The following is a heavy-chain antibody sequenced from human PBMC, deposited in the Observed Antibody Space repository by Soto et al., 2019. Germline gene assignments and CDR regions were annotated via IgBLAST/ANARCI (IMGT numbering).Heavy chain of an antibody. CDR1: GFSLSTSGMG. D-gene: IGHD3-3*01. Sequence: QITLKESGPTLVKPTQTLTLTCTFSGFSLSTSGMGVGWIRQPPGKALEWLALIYWDDDKRYSPSLKSRLTITKDTFKNQVVLTKTNIDPVDTATYYCAHILTNDFWSGYYTAYFDYWGQGTLVTVSS. V-gene: IGHV2-5*02. J-gene: IGHJ4*02. CDR3: AHILTNDFWSGYYTAYFDY. CDR2: IYWDDDK.